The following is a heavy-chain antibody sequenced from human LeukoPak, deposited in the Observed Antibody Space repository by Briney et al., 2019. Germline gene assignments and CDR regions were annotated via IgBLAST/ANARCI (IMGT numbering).Heavy chain of an antibody. D-gene: IGHD6-13*01. CDR3: AREFGRGITAAGTDC. CDR2: INYSGSA. CDR1: GGSFSGYY. V-gene: IGHV4-34*01. Sequence: PSETLSLTCAVYGGSFSGYYWSWIRQPPGRGLEWIGSINYSGSAYYNPSLKSRLTISIDTSKNQISLRLSSMTAADTAVYYCAREFGRGITAAGTDCWGQGTLVTVSS. J-gene: IGHJ4*02.